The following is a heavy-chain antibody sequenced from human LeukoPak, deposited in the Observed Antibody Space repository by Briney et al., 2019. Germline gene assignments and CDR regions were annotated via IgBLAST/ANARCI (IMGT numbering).Heavy chain of an antibody. V-gene: IGHV4-34*01. CDR1: GRSFSGYY. Sequence: SETLSLTCAVYGRSFSGYYWTWIRQTPGKGLEWIGEINHSGITDYNPSLRSRVTISVDTSKNQFSLKLSSVTAADTAIYYCARAVIVVAAATQRNWFDPWGQGTLVTVS. CDR2: INHSGIT. J-gene: IGHJ5*02. CDR3: ARAVIVVAAATQRNWFDP. D-gene: IGHD2-15*01.